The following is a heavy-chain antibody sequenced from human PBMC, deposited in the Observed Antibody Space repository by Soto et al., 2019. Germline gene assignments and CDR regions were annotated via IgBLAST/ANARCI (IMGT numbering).Heavy chain of an antibody. CDR1: GYTFTNYG. CDR3: ARDRAYCSTSTCYFEADY. J-gene: IGHJ4*02. V-gene: IGHV1-18*01. Sequence: GASVKVSCKASGYTFTNYGISWVRQAPGQGLEWMGRISTYNGNKNYAQKLQSRVTMATDTSTSTVYKGKRSLRFDDTAVFFCARDRAYCSTSTCYFEADYWGQGTLVTVSS. D-gene: IGHD2-2*01. CDR2: ISTYNGNK.